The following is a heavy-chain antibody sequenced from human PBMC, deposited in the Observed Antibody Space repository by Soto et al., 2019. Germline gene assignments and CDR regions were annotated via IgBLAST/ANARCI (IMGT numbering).Heavy chain of an antibody. Sequence: QVQLQESGPGLVKPSETLSLTCAVSGGSISSSNWWSWVRQTPGKGLERIGRIHHSGSTNYSPSPTSRVTISVDKSKNQFSLKMNSVTAADTAVYYCARGGYYFYMDVWGKGTTVTVSS. CDR2: IHHSGST. V-gene: IGHV4-4*02. CDR3: ARGGYYFYMDV. J-gene: IGHJ6*03. D-gene: IGHD1-26*01. CDR1: GGSISSSNW.